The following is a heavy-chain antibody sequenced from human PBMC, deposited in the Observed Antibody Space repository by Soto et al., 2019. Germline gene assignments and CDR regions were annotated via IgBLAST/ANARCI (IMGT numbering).Heavy chain of an antibody. D-gene: IGHD2-15*01. J-gene: IGHJ4*02. CDR1: GGSLSSYY. CDR2: IYYSGST. Sequence: SETLSLTCTVSGGSLSSYYWSWIRQPPGKGLEWIGYIYYSGSTNYNPSLKSRVTISVDTSKNQFSLKLSSVTAADTAVYYCATYILGYCSGGSCSRVFDYWGQGTLVTVSS. CDR3: ATYILGYCSGGSCSRVFDY. V-gene: IGHV4-59*01.